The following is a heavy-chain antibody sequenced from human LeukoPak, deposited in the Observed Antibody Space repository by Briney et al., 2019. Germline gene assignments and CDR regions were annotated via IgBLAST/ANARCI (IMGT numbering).Heavy chain of an antibody. V-gene: IGHV3-23*01. D-gene: IGHD3-10*01. J-gene: IGHJ6*03. CDR3: ARASAYYYGSRSYYNGDYYYMDV. CDR2: ISGSGGST. Sequence: GGSLRLSCAVSGFTFSSYAMSWVRQAPGKGLEWVSTISGSGGSTYYADSVKGRFTISRDNAKNSLYLQMNSLRAKDTAVYYCARASAYYYGSRSYYNGDYYYMDVWGKGTTVTISS. CDR1: GFTFSSYA.